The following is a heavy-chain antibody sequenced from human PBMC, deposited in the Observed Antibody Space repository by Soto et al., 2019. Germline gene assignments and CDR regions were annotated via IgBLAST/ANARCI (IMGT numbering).Heavy chain of an antibody. V-gene: IGHV1-69*18. CDR3: ARAAVLTFTRFYDVDV. D-gene: IGHD6-13*01. CDR2: IIPMFGTT. CDR1: GGTFNSYS. Sequence: QVQLVQSGAEVKTPGSSVKVSCEASGGTFNSYSINWVRQAPGQGLEWMGRIIPMFGTTDYAQRFQGRVTCTADESTNTASMEVTNLTSEDTAVYYCARAAVLTFTRFYDVDVWGQGTTVTVSS. J-gene: IGHJ6*02.